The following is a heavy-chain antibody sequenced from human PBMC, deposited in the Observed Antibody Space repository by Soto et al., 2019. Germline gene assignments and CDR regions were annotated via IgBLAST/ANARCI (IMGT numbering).Heavy chain of an antibody. CDR1: GFTFSSYS. CDR3: ARYYYDYVWVSYSSLGDPFDY. V-gene: IGHV3-21*01. J-gene: IGHJ4*02. D-gene: IGHD3-16*01. Sequence: EVQLVESGGGLVKPGGSLRLSCAASGFTFSSYSMNWVRQAPGKGLEWVSSISSSSSYIYYADSVKGRFTISRDNAKNSLYLQMISLRAEDTAVYYCARYYYDYVWVSYSSLGDPFDYWGQGTLVTVSS. CDR2: ISSSSSYI.